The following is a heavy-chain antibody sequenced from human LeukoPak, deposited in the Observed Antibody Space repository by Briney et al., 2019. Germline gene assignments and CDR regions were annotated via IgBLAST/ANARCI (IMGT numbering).Heavy chain of an antibody. J-gene: IGHJ4*02. Sequence: GGSLRLSCAASGFTFSSYSMNWVRQAPGKGLEWVSSISSSSSYIYYADSVKGRFTISRDNAKNSLYLQMNSLRAEDTAVYYCVRVTQYEIVVVPAANALDYWGQGTLVTVSS. V-gene: IGHV3-21*01. CDR1: GFTFSSYS. D-gene: IGHD2-2*01. CDR3: VRVTQYEIVVVPAANALDY. CDR2: ISSSSSYI.